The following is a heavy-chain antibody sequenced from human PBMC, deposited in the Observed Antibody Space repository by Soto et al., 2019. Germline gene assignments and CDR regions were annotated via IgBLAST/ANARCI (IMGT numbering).Heavy chain of an antibody. V-gene: IGHV1-8*01. D-gene: IGHD2-2*01. CDR2: MNPNSGNT. CDR1: GYTFSTHD. CDR3: ARSRYCNSSSCYVTWFDP. Sequence: GASVKVSCKASGYTFSTHDINWVRQATGQGLEWMGWMNPNSGNTAYAQKFQGRVTMTRNTSISTAYMELSSLGSEDTAVYYCARSRYCNSSSCYVTWFDPWRHGTPVIVSS. J-gene: IGHJ5*02.